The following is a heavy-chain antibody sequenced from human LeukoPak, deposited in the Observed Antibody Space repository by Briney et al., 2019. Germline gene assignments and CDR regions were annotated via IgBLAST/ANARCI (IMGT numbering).Heavy chain of an antibody. Sequence: GSLRLSCTASGLTFSTSGFNWIRQPAGKGLEWIGRIYTSGSTNYNPSLKSRVTISVDTSKNQFSLKLSSVTAADTAVYYCARGWTGGDYPWPHWGQGTLVTVSS. CDR3: ARGWTGGDYPWPH. V-gene: IGHV4-4*07. CDR2: IYTSGST. J-gene: IGHJ1*01. D-gene: IGHD4-17*01. CDR1: GLTFSTSG.